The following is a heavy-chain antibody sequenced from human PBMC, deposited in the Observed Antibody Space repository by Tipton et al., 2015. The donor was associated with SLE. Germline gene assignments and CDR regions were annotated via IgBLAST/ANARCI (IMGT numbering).Heavy chain of an antibody. V-gene: IGHV1-46*01. CDR1: GYTFTSYY. Sequence: QSGPEVKKPGASVKVSCKASGYTFTSYYMHWVRQAPGQGLEWMGIINPSGGSASYAQKFQGRVTMTRDTSTSTVYMELSSLRSEDTAVYYCAAHAAGRGGSGYWGQGTLVTVSS. CDR3: AAHAAGRGGSGY. D-gene: IGHD2-15*01. J-gene: IGHJ4*02. CDR2: INPSGGSA.